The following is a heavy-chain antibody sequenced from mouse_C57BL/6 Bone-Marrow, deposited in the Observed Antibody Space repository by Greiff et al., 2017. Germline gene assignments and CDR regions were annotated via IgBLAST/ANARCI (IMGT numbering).Heavy chain of an antibody. J-gene: IGHJ2*01. CDR3: ARRTPTMITTYFDY. CDR2: ISDGGSYT. Sequence: EVQGVESGGGLVKPGGSLKLSCAASGFTFSSYAMSWVRQTPEKRLEWVATISDGGSYTYYPDNVKGRFTISRDNAKNNLYLQMSQLKSEDTAMYYCARRTPTMITTYFDYWGQGTTLTVSS. V-gene: IGHV5-4*01. D-gene: IGHD2-4*01. CDR1: GFTFSSYA.